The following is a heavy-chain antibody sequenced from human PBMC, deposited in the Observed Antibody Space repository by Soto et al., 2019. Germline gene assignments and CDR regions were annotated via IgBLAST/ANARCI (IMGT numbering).Heavy chain of an antibody. CDR2: IYYSGST. CDR3: ASHGGAIVVIAP. D-gene: IGHD2-15*01. J-gene: IGHJ5*02. V-gene: IGHV4-39*01. Sequence: QLQLQESGPGLVKPSETLSLTCTVSGGSISSSSYYWGWIRQPPGKGLEWIGSIYYSGSTYYNPSPKSRATISVDTSKNQFSLKLSSVTAADTAVYYCASHGGAIVVIAPWGQGTLVTVSS. CDR1: GGSISSSSYY.